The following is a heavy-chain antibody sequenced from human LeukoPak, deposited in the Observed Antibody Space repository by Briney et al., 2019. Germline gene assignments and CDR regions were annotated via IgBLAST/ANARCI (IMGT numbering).Heavy chain of an antibody. D-gene: IGHD1-26*01. J-gene: IGHJ4*02. Sequence: VASVKVSCKASGYTFTGYCIHWVRQAPGQGLEWMGWINPNSGGTNYAQNFQGRVTMTRDTSISTAYMELSRLRSDDTAVYYCARVISGSLYYWGQGTLVTVSS. V-gene: IGHV1-2*02. CDR2: INPNSGGT. CDR1: GYTFTGYC. CDR3: ARVISGSLYY.